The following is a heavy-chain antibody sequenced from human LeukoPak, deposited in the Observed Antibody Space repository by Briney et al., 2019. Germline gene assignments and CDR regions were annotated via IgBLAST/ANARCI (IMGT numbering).Heavy chain of an antibody. CDR1: GFSFSSYA. J-gene: IGHJ3*02. CDR3: AKARLVTMVVVRDAFDI. V-gene: IGHV3-23*01. Sequence: GGSLRLSCAASGFSFSSYAIIWVRQAPGKGLEWVSGVSGTGDRTYYADSVKGRFTISRDNSKNTMYLQMNSLRAEDTAVYYCAKARLVTMVVVRDAFDIWGQGTMVTVSS. D-gene: IGHD3-22*01. CDR2: VSGTGDRT.